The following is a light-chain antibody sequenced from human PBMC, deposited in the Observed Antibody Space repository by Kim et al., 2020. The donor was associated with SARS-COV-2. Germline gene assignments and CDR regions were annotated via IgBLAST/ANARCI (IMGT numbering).Light chain of an antibody. V-gene: IGLV4-69*01. J-gene: IGLJ3*02. CDR3: QTWGTGIQV. CDR1: SGHSSYA. CDR2: LNSDGSH. Sequence: QPVLTQSPSASASLGPSVKLTCTLSSGHSSYAIACHQQQPEKGPRYLMKLNSDGSHSKGDGIPVRFSGSSSGAERYLTISSLQSEDEADYYCQTWGTGIQVFGGGTQLTVL.